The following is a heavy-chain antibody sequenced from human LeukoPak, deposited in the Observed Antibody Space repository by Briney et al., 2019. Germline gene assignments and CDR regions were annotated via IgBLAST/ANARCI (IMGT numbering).Heavy chain of an antibody. V-gene: IGHV1-69*06. CDR2: IIPIFGTA. CDR3: ARDLATVVAPVYYYYMDV. D-gene: IGHD4-23*01. J-gene: IGHJ6*03. CDR1: GGTFSSYA. Sequence: SVKVSCKASGGTFSSYAISWVRQAPGQGLEWMGGIIPIFGTANYAQKFQGRVTITADKSTSTAYMELSSLRSEDTAVYYCARDLATVVAPVYYYYMDVWGKGTTVTVSS.